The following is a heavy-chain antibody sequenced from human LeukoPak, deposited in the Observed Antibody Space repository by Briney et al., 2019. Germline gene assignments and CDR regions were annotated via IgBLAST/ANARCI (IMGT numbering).Heavy chain of an antibody. Sequence: GESLKISCQGSGYSFTSYWIGWVRQMPGKGLEWMGRIDPSDSYTNYSPSFQGHVTISADKSISTAYLQWSSLKASDTAMYYCARRRGSSKAKIFDYWGQGTLVTVSS. D-gene: IGHD6-13*01. V-gene: IGHV5-10-1*01. CDR1: GYSFTSYW. J-gene: IGHJ4*02. CDR3: ARRRGSSKAKIFDY. CDR2: IDPSDSYT.